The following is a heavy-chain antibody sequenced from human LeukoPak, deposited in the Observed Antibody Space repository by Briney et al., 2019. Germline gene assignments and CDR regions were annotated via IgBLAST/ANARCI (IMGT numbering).Heavy chain of an antibody. CDR2: ISHDGRNK. D-gene: IGHD6-13*01. CDR1: GFIFSNYD. J-gene: IGHJ4*02. CDR3: AKDRFPGYSSSWYGDVVDY. Sequence: GGSLRLSCAASGFIFSNYDMHWVRQAPGKGLEWVAVISHDGRNKYYGDSVKGRFTISRDNSKNTLYLQMNGLRAEDTAVYYCAKDRFPGYSSSWYGDVVDYWGQGTLVTVSS. V-gene: IGHV3-30*18.